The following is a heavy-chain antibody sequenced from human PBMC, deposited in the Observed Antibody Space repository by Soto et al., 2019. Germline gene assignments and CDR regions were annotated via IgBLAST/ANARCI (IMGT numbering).Heavy chain of an antibody. CDR2: IYNNGGT. CDR3: ARLTGRRRGLVVTPGIY. J-gene: IGHJ4*02. V-gene: IGHV4-30-4*01. Sequence: QVQLQESGPGLVKPSQTLSLTCTVSGGSISSGDFYWSWIRQSPGKGLEWIGYIYNNGGTYYSPSLKSRVTISVDTSKNQFSLNLSSVTAADTAVYYCARLTGRRRGLVVTPGIYWGQGTLVTVSS. D-gene: IGHD3-22*01. CDR1: GGSISSGDFY.